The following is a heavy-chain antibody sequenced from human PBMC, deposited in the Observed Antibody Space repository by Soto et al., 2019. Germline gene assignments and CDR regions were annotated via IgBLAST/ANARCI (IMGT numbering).Heavy chain of an antibody. D-gene: IGHD3-10*01. J-gene: IGHJ3*02. CDR1: GGTFSSYA. CDR2: IIPIFGTA. Sequence: QVQLVQSGAEVKKPGSSVKVSCKASGGTFSSYAISWVRQAPGQGLEWMGGIIPIFGTANYAQKFQGRVTITADESMSTASMELSRMSSEDTAVYYCARVGDVLLWFGDSYASGAFYIWCQGTIVTVSA. CDR3: ARVGDVLLWFGDSYASGAFYI. V-gene: IGHV1-69*01.